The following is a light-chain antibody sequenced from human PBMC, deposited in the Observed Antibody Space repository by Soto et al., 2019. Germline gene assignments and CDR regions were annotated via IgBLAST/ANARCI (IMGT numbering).Light chain of an antibody. CDR3: DLTNTCPLP. Sequence: EVVLVQCPGTQSLSRGERATVSCRASQSVNGSYLAWYQQKPGQVPRLLIYGALNRAGGIPDRFSARGSGAHYTLTNNRQQSEDYAVQYCDLTNTCPLPFGEG. V-gene: IGKV3-20*01. CDR1: QSVNGSY. J-gene: IGKJ4*01. CDR2: GAL.